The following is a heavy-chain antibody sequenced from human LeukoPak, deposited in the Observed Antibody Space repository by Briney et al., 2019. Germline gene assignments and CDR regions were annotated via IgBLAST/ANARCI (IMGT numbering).Heavy chain of an antibody. Sequence: GRSLRLSCAASGFTFSSYAMNWVRQAPGKGLEWVAVISYDGSNKYYADSVKGRFTISRDNSKNTLYLQMNSLRAEDTAVYYCAREGDEDYYDSSGFDYWGQGTLVTVSS. CDR2: ISYDGSNK. J-gene: IGHJ4*02. V-gene: IGHV3-30-3*01. CDR3: AREGDEDYYDSSGFDY. CDR1: GFTFSSYA. D-gene: IGHD3-22*01.